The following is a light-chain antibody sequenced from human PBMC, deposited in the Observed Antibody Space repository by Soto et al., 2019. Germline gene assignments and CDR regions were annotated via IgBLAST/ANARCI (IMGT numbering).Light chain of an antibody. Sequence: AIQLTQSPSSLSASVRDRVTITCRASQGISSALAWYQQKPGKAPKLLIYDASSLESGVPSRFSGSGSGTDFTLTISSLQPEDFATYYCQQFNNYAAFGGGTKVEIK. J-gene: IGKJ4*01. CDR2: DAS. CDR3: QQFNNYAA. CDR1: QGISSA. V-gene: IGKV1D-13*01.